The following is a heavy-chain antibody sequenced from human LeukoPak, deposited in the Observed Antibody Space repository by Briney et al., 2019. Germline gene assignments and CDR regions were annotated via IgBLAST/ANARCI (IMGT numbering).Heavy chain of an antibody. Sequence: GGSLRLSCAASGFTFSAYWMHWVRQVPGKGLVRVSRINNDGTATFFADSVKGRFTISRDNAKNTLYLQMDSLRAEDTAMYYCAREILEPGKTHEYWGQGTLVTVSS. CDR1: GFTFSAYW. D-gene: IGHD1-1*01. J-gene: IGHJ4*02. V-gene: IGHV3-74*01. CDR2: INNDGTAT. CDR3: AREILEPGKTHEY.